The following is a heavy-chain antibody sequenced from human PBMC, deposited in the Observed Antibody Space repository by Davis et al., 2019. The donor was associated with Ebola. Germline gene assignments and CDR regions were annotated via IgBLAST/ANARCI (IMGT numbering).Heavy chain of an antibody. CDR3: ARAAPGVRNWFDP. CDR2: VYYSGST. Sequence: SETLSLTCTVSGGSISSSYWSWIRQPPGKGLEWIGYVYYSGSTNYNPSLKSRVTMSIDRSKNQFSLKLSSVTAADTAVYYCARAAPGVRNWFDPWGQGTLVTVSS. V-gene: IGHV4-59*12. D-gene: IGHD3-3*01. J-gene: IGHJ5*02. CDR1: GGSISSSY.